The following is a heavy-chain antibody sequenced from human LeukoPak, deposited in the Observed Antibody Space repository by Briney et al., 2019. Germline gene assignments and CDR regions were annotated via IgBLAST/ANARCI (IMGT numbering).Heavy chain of an antibody. D-gene: IGHD1-26*01. Sequence: TVKVSRKASGGTFSSYAISWVRQAPGQGLEWMGRIIPIFGIANYAQKFQGRVTITADKSTSTAYMELSSLRSEDTAVYYCARVLGSDLDYWGQGTLVTVSS. V-gene: IGHV1-69*04. CDR2: IIPIFGIA. CDR1: GGTFSSYA. CDR3: ARVLGSDLDY. J-gene: IGHJ4*02.